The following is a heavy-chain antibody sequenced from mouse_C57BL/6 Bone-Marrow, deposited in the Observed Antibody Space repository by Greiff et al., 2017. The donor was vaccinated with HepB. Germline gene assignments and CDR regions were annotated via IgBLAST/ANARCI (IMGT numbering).Heavy chain of an antibody. CDR2: IDPENGDT. D-gene: IGHD1-1*01. CDR3: TTKPAPLLLRSYFDY. Sequence: VQLQQSGAELVRPGASVKLSCTASGFNIKDDYMHWVKQRPEQGLEWIGWIDPENGDTEYASKFQGKATITAVTSSTTAYLQLSSLTSEDTAVYYCTTKPAPLLLRSYFDYWGQGTTLTVSS. V-gene: IGHV14-4*01. J-gene: IGHJ2*01. CDR1: GFNIKDDY.